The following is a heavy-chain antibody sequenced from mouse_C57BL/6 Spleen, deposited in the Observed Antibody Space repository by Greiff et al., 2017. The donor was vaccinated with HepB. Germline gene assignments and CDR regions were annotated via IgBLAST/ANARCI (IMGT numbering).Heavy chain of an antibody. CDR2: IHPNSGST. D-gene: IGHD1-1*01. Sequence: QVHVKQPGAELVKPGASVKLSCKASGYTFTSYWMHWVKQRPGQGLEWIGMIHPNSGSTNYNEKFKSKATLTVDKSSSTAYMQLSSLTSEDSAVYYCARGSYYGSSELDYWGQGTTLTVSS. CDR1: GYTFTSYW. V-gene: IGHV1-64*01. CDR3: ARGSYYGSSELDY. J-gene: IGHJ2*01.